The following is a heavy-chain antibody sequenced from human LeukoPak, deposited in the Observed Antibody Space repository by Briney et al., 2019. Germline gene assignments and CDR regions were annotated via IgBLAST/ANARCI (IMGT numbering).Heavy chain of an antibody. CDR3: VRDPMTTNYFDY. Sequence: SVKVSCKASGGTFSSDAINWLRQAPGQRLEWMGRIIPIFGTANYAQKVQGRVTITTDESTSTAYMELSSLRSEDTAVYYCVRDPMTTNYFDYWGQGTLVTVSS. CDR1: GGTFSSDA. V-gene: IGHV1-69*05. CDR2: IIPIFGTA. J-gene: IGHJ4*02. D-gene: IGHD4-17*01.